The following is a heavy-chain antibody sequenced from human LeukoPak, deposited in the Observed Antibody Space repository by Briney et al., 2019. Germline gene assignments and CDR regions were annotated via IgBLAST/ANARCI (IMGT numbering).Heavy chain of an antibody. CDR1: GGSFSGYY. CDR3: ARGGGNRPPDY. CDR2: INHSGST. D-gene: IGHD4-23*01. Sequence: SETLSLTCAVYGGSFSGYYWSWIRQHPWKWLEWIGEINHSGSTNYNPSLKSRVTISVDTSKNQFSLKLSSVTAADTAVYYCARGGGNRPPDYWGQGTLVTVSS. J-gene: IGHJ4*02. V-gene: IGHV4-34*01.